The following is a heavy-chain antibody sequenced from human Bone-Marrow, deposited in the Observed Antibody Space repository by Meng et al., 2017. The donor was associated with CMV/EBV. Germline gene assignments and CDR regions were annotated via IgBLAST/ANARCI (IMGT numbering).Heavy chain of an antibody. CDR2: IYDSGSA. CDR3: ARKDTIRDYYAMDV. Sequence: SETLSLTCSVSGASIRNSYWIWIRQPPGKGLEYIGYIYDSGSANYNSSLESRVTISVDTSKNQFSLKLKSVTAADTATYYCARKDTIRDYYAMDVWGQGTTVTVPS. J-gene: IGHJ6*02. CDR1: GASIRNSY. D-gene: IGHD2-15*01. V-gene: IGHV4-59*01.